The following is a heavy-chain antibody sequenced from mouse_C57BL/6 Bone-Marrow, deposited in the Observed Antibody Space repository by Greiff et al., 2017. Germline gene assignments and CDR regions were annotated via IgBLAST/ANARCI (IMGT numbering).Heavy chain of an antibody. CDR2: IYPGSGST. CDR3: ARPYYSNYWYFDV. D-gene: IGHD2-5*01. Sequence: VQLQQPGAELVKPGASVKMSCKASGYTFTSYWITWVKQRPGQGLAWIGDIYPGSGSTNYNEKFKSKATLTVDTSSSTAYMQLSILTSEDSAVYYCARPYYSNYWYFDVWGTGTTVTVSS. CDR1: GYTFTSYW. J-gene: IGHJ1*03. V-gene: IGHV1-55*01.